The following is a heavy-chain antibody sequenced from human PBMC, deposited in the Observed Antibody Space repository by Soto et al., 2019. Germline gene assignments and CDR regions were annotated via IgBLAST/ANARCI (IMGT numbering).Heavy chain of an antibody. Sequence: QVQLQESGPGLVKPSQTLSLTCTVSGGSISSGGYYWSWLRQHPGKGLEWIGYIYFSGSTYYNLSLKSRVTISVDTSKNLFSRKLCSVTSAGTAVYYCARSGWGEELLWFGDLLYPALGYWGQGSLVTVSS. CDR2: IYFSGST. V-gene: IGHV4-31*03. CDR3: ARSGWGEELLWFGDLLYPALGY. CDR1: GGSISSGGYY. J-gene: IGHJ4*02. D-gene: IGHD3-10*01.